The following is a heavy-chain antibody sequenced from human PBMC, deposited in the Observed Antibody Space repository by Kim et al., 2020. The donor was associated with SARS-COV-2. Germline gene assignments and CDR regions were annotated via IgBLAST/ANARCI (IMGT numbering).Heavy chain of an antibody. CDR1: GFSFSDYS. Sequence: GGSLRLSCAASGFSFSDYSMSWGRQDPGRELEWVSSIDSSGDHIYYADSVKGRFTNSRGNAKNSLYLQMDSLRAEDTAIYYCTRLLNGHFNHWGPGVLVTVSS. V-gene: IGHV3-21*06. CDR3: TRLLNGHFNH. D-gene: IGHD2-8*01. J-gene: IGHJ4*02. CDR2: IDSSGDHI.